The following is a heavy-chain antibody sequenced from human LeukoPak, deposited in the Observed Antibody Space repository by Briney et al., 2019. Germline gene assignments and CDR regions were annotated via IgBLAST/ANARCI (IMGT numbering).Heavy chain of an antibody. CDR1: GFTFSSYA. D-gene: IGHD4-23*01. CDR2: INGGGGST. Sequence: GGSLSLSCAASGFTFSSYAMSWVRQALGKGLEWVSTINGGGGSTYYADSVKGRFTISRDNFKNTVYLQMNSLRAEDAAVYYCAKDGYYGGNAPTYFDYWGQGTLVTVSS. J-gene: IGHJ4*02. V-gene: IGHV3-23*01. CDR3: AKDGYYGGNAPTYFDY.